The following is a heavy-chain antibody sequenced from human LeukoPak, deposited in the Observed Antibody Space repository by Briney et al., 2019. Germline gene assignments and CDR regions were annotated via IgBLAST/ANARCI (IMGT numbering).Heavy chain of an antibody. CDR2: ISGSGGST. Sequence: GGSLRLSCAASGFTFSSYGMSWVRQAPGKGLEWVSAISGSGGSTYYADSVKGRFTISRDNSKNTLYLQMNSLRAEDTAVYYCATREGGDGYNYGYYYYYYMDVWGKGTTVTISS. J-gene: IGHJ6*03. CDR3: ATREGGDGYNYGYYYYYYMDV. V-gene: IGHV3-23*01. D-gene: IGHD5-24*01. CDR1: GFTFSSYG.